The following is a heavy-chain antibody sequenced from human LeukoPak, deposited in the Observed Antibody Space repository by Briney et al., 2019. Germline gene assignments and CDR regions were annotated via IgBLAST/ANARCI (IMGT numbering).Heavy chain of an antibody. CDR3: ARGFSYNHFDY. CDR2: IKSDGSAT. V-gene: IGHV3-74*01. CDR1: GFTFRTYW. D-gene: IGHD5-24*01. J-gene: IGHJ4*02. Sequence: GGSLRLSCAASGFTFRTYWMHWVRQAPGKGLVWVSHIKSDGSATTYADSVKGRFTISRDNAKNTLYLQMNSLRAEDTAVYYCARGFSYNHFDYWGQGNLVSVSS.